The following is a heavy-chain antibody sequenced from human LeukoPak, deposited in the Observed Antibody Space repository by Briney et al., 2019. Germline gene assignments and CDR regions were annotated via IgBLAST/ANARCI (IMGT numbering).Heavy chain of an antibody. CDR3: ARWDTGPTSGNWFDP. D-gene: IGHD1-7*01. V-gene: IGHV1-69*05. CDR1: GGTFTSYA. Sequence: GASVKVSCKASGGTFTSYAISWVRQAPGQGLEWVGGIIPIFGTANYAQKFQGRVTSTTDESTSTAYMELSSLRSEDTAVYYCARWDTGPTSGNWFDPWGQGTLVTVSS. J-gene: IGHJ5*02. CDR2: IIPIFGTA.